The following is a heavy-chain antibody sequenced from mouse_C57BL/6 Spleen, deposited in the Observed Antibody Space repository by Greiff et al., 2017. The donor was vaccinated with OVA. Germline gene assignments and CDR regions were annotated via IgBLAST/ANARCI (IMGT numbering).Heavy chain of an antibody. V-gene: IGHV1-26*01. D-gene: IGHD2-4*01. Sequence: VQLQQSGPELVKPGASVKISCKASGYTFTDYYMNWVKQSHGKSLEWIGDINPNNGGTSYNQKFKGKATLTVDKSSSTAYMELRSLTSEDSAVYYCARTYYDYDKGHYYAMDYWGQGTSVTVSS. CDR2: INPNNGGT. CDR3: ARTYYDYDKGHYYAMDY. J-gene: IGHJ4*01. CDR1: GYTFTDYY.